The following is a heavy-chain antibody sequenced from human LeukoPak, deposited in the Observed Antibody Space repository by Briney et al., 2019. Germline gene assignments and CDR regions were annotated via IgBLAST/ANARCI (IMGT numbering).Heavy chain of an antibody. Sequence: GGSLRLSCAASGFTFSSYAMSWVRQAPGKGLEWVSAISGSGGSTYYADSVKGRFTISRDNSKNTLYLQMNSLRAEDTAVYYCARDIAVAGTFYYWGQGTLVTVSS. CDR1: GFTFSSYA. V-gene: IGHV3-23*01. D-gene: IGHD6-19*01. J-gene: IGHJ4*02. CDR2: ISGSGGST. CDR3: ARDIAVAGTFYY.